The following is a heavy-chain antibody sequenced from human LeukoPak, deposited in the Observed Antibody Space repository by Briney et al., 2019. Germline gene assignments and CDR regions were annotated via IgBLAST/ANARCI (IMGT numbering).Heavy chain of an antibody. CDR3: ARHVYDFWSGALNGYYYMDV. CDR2: IYYSGST. J-gene: IGHJ6*03. Sequence: KPSETLSLTCTVSGGSISSSSYCWGWIRQPPGKGLEWIGSIYYSGSTYYNPSLKSRVTISVDTSKNQFSLKLSSVTAADTAVYYCARHVYDFWSGALNGYYYMDVWGKGTTVTVSS. D-gene: IGHD3-3*01. CDR1: GGSISSSSYC. V-gene: IGHV4-39*01.